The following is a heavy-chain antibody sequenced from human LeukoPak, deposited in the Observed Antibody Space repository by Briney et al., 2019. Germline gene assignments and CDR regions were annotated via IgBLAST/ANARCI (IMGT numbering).Heavy chain of an antibody. CDR1: GHAFSEYG. CDR2: ISYDGSNK. Sequence: GRSLRLAYTASGHAFSEYGMHWVRQAPGKGLEWVAVISYDGSNKYHLDSVKGRFTISRDNSKDTLYLQMDSLRPEDTAVYYCAKDSDRGGWYPDHWGQGTLVTVSS. J-gene: IGHJ4*02. CDR3: AKDSDRGGWYPDH. V-gene: IGHV3-30*18. D-gene: IGHD6-19*01.